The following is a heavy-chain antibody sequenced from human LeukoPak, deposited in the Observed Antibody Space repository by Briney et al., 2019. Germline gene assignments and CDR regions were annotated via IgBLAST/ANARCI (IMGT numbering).Heavy chain of an antibody. D-gene: IGHD5-12*01. CDR2: INRSGST. CDR1: GGSFSGYY. CDR3: ARDGYSGIYYTEYFQH. J-gene: IGHJ1*01. Sequence: SPSETLSLTCAVYGGSFSGYYWSWIRQPPGKGLEWIGEINRSGSTNYNPSLESRVTISVDTSKNQFSLKLSSVTAADTAVYYCARDGYSGIYYTEYFQHWGQGTLVTVSS. V-gene: IGHV4-34*01.